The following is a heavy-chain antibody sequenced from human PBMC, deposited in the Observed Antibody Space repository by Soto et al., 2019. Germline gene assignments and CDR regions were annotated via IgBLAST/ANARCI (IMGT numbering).Heavy chain of an antibody. J-gene: IGHJ3*02. Sequence: QVQLVQSGAEVKKPGSSVKVSCKASGGTFSSYTISWVRQAPGQGLEWMGRIIPILGIANYAQKFQGRVTITADKSTSTAYMELSSLRSEDTAVYYCARVPVVVPAATAAFDIWGQGTMVTVSS. CDR1: GGTFSSYT. CDR3: ARVPVVVPAATAAFDI. V-gene: IGHV1-69*02. CDR2: IIPILGIA. D-gene: IGHD2-2*01.